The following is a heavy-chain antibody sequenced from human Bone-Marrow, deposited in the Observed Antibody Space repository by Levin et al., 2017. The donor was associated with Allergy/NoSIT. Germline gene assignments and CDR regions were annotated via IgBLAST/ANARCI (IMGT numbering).Heavy chain of an antibody. CDR1: GFSFSDSW. J-gene: IGHJ4*02. Sequence: KTGGSLRLSCAASGFSFSDSWMNWVRQAPGKGLEWVGRIKTKTDGVTTDYAAPVKGRFTISREDSKNTVFLQMGSLKTEDTGVYYCTTDLGPIVGLDSWGQGTLVTVSS. CDR2: IKTKTDGVTT. D-gene: IGHD1-26*01. CDR3: TTDLGPIVGLDS. V-gene: IGHV3-15*07.